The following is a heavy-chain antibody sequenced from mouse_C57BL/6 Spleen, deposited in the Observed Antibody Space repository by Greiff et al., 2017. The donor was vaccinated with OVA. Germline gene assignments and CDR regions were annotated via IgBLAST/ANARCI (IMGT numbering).Heavy chain of an antibody. CDR2: IYPGDGDT. D-gene: IGHD1-1*01. J-gene: IGHJ2*01. CDR3: APSTVDFYYFDY. CDR1: GYAFSSSW. V-gene: IGHV1-82*01. Sequence: QVQLRQSGPELVKPGASVKISCKASGYAFSSSWMNWVKQRPGKGLEWIGRIYPGDGDTNYNGKFKGKATLTADKSSSTAYMQLSSLTSEDSAVYFCAPSTVDFYYFDYWGQGTTLTVSS.